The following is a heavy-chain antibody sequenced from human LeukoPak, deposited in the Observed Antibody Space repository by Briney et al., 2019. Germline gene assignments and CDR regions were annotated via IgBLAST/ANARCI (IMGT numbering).Heavy chain of an antibody. CDR1: GFTFSSYS. V-gene: IGHV3-21*01. Sequence: GGSLRLSCAASGFTFSSYSMNWVRQAPGKGLEWVSSISSSSYIYYADSVKGRFTISRDNAKNPLYLQMNSLRAEDTAVYYCAGDRSSWLDYWGQGTLVTVSS. CDR3: AGDRSSWLDY. J-gene: IGHJ4*02. D-gene: IGHD6-13*01. CDR2: ISSSSYI.